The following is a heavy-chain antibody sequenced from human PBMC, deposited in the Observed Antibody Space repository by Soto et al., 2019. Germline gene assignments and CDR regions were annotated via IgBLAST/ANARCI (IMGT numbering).Heavy chain of an antibody. D-gene: IGHD3-22*01. CDR3: ARGDDSSGYYPGAFDI. CDR2: ISSSSSYI. V-gene: IGHV3-21*01. Sequence: GGSLRLSCAASGFTFSSYSMNWVRQAPGKGLEWVSSISSSSSYIYYADSVKGRFTISRDNAKNSLYLQMNSLRAEDKAVYYCARGDDSSGYYPGAFDIWGQGTMVTVSS. J-gene: IGHJ3*02. CDR1: GFTFSSYS.